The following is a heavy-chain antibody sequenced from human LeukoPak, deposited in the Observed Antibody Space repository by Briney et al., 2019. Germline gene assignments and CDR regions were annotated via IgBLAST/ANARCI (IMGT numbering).Heavy chain of an antibody. CDR2: IRSSDSTT. CDR1: GFSFNRYG. D-gene: IGHD3-22*01. J-gene: IGHJ4*02. V-gene: IGHV3-48*04. Sequence: GGSLRLSCAASGFSFNRYGMKWVRQAPGKGLEWLSYIRSSDSTTYYADAVKGRFTISRDNAKNSLYLQMDSLRVEDTAVYYCAKRADSSAHSFDYWGQGTLVTVSS. CDR3: AKRADSSAHSFDY.